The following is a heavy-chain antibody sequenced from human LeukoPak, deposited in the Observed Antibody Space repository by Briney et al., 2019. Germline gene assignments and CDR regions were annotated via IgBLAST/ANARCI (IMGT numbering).Heavy chain of an antibody. J-gene: IGHJ3*02. CDR3: ARMNYYDSSGLWAFDI. D-gene: IGHD3-22*01. V-gene: IGHV4-4*07. CDR2: IYTSGST. CDR1: GGSISSYY. Sequence: SETLSLTCTVSGGSISSYYWSWIRQPAGKGLEWIGRIYTSGSTNYNPSLKSRVTMSVDTSKNQFSLKLSSVTAADTAVYYCARMNYYDSSGLWAFDIWGQGTMVTVSS.